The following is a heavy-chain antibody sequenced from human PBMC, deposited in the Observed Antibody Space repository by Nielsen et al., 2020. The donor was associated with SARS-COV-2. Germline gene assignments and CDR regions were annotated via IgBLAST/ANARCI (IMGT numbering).Heavy chain of an antibody. CDR3: ARVAGDYYYYGMDV. D-gene: IGHD6-19*01. Sequence: GESLKISCAASGFTFSDYYMSWIRQAPGKGLEWVSYISSSSSYTNYADSVKGRLTISRDNAKNSLYLQMNSLRAEDTAVYYCARVAGDYYYYGMDVWGQGTTVTVSS. CDR1: GFTFSDYY. V-gene: IGHV3-11*06. J-gene: IGHJ6*02. CDR2: ISSSSSYT.